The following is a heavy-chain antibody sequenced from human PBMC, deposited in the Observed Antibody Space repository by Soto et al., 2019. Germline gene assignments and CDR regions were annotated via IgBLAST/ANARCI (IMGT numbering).Heavy chain of an antibody. J-gene: IGHJ4*02. D-gene: IGHD5-18*01. CDR1: GFTFSNAW. V-gene: IGHV3-15*01. CDR2: IKSKTDGGTT. CDR3: TTLPYSYGSNYYFDY. Sequence: GGSLRLSCAASGFTFSNAWMSWVRQAPGKGLEWVGRIKSKTDGGTTDYAAPVEGRFTISRDDSKNTLYLQMNSLKTEDTAVYYCTTLPYSYGSNYYFDYWGQGTLVTVSS.